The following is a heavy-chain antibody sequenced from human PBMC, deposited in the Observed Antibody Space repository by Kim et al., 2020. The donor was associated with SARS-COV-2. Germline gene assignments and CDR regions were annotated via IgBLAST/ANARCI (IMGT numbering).Heavy chain of an antibody. V-gene: IGHV4-34*01. CDR3: ARFRKRPYYDFWSGYSLYFDY. Sequence: SETLSLTCAVYGGSFSGYYWSWIRQPPGKGLEWIGEINHSGSTNYNPSLKSRVTISVDTSKKQFSLKLSSVTAADTAVYYCARFRKRPYYDFWSGYSLYFDYWGQGTLVTVSS. D-gene: IGHD3-3*01. CDR1: GGSFSGYY. CDR2: INHSGST. J-gene: IGHJ4*02.